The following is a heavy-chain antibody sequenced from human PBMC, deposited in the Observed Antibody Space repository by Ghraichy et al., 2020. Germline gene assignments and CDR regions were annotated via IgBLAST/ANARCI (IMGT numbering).Heavy chain of an antibody. Sequence: GGSLRLSCVASGLTFDDYAMHWVRQAPGKGLEWVAVILWDTLGYAYSVKGRFTISRDNAKNSLYLQMKSLRPEDTALYYCFNENTEVVTARDPYETHKFYFYAMDVWGQGTAVTVSS. V-gene: IGHV3-9*01. D-gene: IGHD5-18*01. CDR2: ILWDTL. CDR3: FNENTEVVTARDPYETHKFYFYAMDV. J-gene: IGHJ6*02. CDR1: GLTFDDYA.